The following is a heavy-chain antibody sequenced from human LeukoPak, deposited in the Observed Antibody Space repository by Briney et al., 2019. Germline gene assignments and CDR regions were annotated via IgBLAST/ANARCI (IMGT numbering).Heavy chain of an antibody. CDR1: GYTLTELS. V-gene: IGHV1-18*01. D-gene: IGHD5-24*01. J-gene: IGHJ4*02. CDR3: GRVDMAASKDY. Sequence: ASVKVSCKVSGYTLTELSMHWVRQAPGKGLEWMGWISAYNGDTKYAQKLQGRVTMTTDTPTNTGYMELRSLTSDDTAIYYCGRVDMAASKDYWGQGTLVTVSS. CDR2: ISAYNGDT.